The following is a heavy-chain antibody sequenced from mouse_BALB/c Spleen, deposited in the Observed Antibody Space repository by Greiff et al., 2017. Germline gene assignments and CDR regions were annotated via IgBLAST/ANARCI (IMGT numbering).Heavy chain of an antibody. Sequence: LQQPGSELVRPGASVKLSCKASGYTFTSYWMHWVKQRPGQGLEWIGNIYPGSGSTNYDEKFKSKATLTVDTSSSTAYMQLSSLTSEDSAVYYCTREDYYGYFDYWGQGTTLTVSS. CDR2: IYPGSGST. CDR3: TREDYYGYFDY. J-gene: IGHJ2*01. D-gene: IGHD1-1*01. CDR1: GYTFTSYW. V-gene: IGHV1S22*01.